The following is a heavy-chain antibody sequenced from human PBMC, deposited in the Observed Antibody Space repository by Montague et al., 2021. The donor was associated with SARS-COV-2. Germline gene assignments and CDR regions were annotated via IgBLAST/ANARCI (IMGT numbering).Heavy chain of an antibody. V-gene: IGHV3-23*01. CDR3: AEGYNYGSHTFDI. J-gene: IGHJ3*02. Sequence: SLRLSCAASGFTFSSFAVSWVRQAPGKGLEWVSTITASGDGTYYADSVKGRFTISRDNSKNTLYLQMISLRAEDTAVYFCAEGYNYGSHTFDIWGQGTMVTVSS. CDR1: GFTFSSFA. CDR2: ITASGDGT. D-gene: IGHD5-18*01.